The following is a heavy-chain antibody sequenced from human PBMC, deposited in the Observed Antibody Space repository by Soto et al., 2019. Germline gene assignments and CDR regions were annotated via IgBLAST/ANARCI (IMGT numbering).Heavy chain of an antibody. CDR1: QFSFSSYW. Sequence: GGSLRLSCAASQFSFSSYWMHWVRQVPGKGPAWVSRINHDGSKTEYADSVKGRFTISRDNTNNTLYLQMNSLRVEDTAMYYCVREPWGFSGTWYDYWGQGTRVTVSS. J-gene: IGHJ4*02. CDR2: INHDGSKT. CDR3: VREPWGFSGTWYDY. V-gene: IGHV3-74*01. D-gene: IGHD6-13*01.